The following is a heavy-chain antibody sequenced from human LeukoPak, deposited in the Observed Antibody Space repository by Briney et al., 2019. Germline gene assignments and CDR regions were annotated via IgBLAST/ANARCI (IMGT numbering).Heavy chain of an antibody. V-gene: IGHV3-11*01. Sequence: GGSLRLSCAASGFTFSDYYMSWIRQAPGKGLEWVSYISSSGSTIYYADSVKGRFTISRDNAKNSLYLQMNSLRAEDTAVYYCARDAAVMITFGGVIVTSYYYYYMDVWGKGPTVTVSS. CDR1: GFTFSDYY. J-gene: IGHJ6*03. CDR2: ISSSGSTI. D-gene: IGHD3-16*02. CDR3: ARDAAVMITFGGVIVTSYYYYYMDV.